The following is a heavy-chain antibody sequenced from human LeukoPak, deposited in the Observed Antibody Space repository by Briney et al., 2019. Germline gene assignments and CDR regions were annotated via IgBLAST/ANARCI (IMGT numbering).Heavy chain of an antibody. CDR3: ARLPSLRYFDWSDFDY. J-gene: IGHJ4*02. CDR1: GYTFTSYD. D-gene: IGHD3-9*01. Sequence: ASVKVSCKASGYTFTSYDINWVRQATGQGLEWMGWMNPNIGNTGYAQNFQGRVTMTRDTSTSTVYMELSSLRSEDTAEYYCARLPSLRYFDWSDFDYWGQGTLVTVSS. V-gene: IGHV1-8*01. CDR2: MNPNIGNT.